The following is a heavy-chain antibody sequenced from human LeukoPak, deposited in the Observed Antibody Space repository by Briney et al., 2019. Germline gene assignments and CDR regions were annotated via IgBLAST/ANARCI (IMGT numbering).Heavy chain of an antibody. CDR1: GYTFTTYD. CDR3: ARGPNKSDGGNSGSAWFDP. J-gene: IGHJ5*02. D-gene: IGHD4-23*01. V-gene: IGHV1-8*01. Sequence: ASVKVPCKASGYTFTTYDINWVRQPTGQGLEWMGWMNPNSGNTGYAQKFQGRVTMTRNTSISTAYMELRSLRSEDTAVYYCARGPNKSDGGNSGSAWFDPWGQGTLVTVSS. CDR2: MNPNSGNT.